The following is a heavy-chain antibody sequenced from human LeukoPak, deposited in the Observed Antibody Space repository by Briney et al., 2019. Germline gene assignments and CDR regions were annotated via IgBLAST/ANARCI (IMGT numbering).Heavy chain of an antibody. D-gene: IGHD6-13*01. Sequence: SETLSLTCTVSGGSISSSSYYWAWTRQSPGKGLEWIGSIYYSGSTYYNPSLKSRVIISVDTSKNQFSLKLSSVTAADTAVYYCARRASSWYFDYWGQGTLVTVSS. J-gene: IGHJ4*02. V-gene: IGHV4-39*01. CDR3: ARRASSWYFDY. CDR1: GGSISSSSYY. CDR2: IYYSGST.